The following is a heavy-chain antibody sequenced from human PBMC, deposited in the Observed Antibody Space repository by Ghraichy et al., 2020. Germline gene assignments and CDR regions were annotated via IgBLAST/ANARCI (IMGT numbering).Heavy chain of an antibody. CDR1: GFTFDDYG. CDR2: INWNGGST. V-gene: IGHV3-20*04. Sequence: GESLNISCAASGFTFDDYGMSWVRQAPGKGLEWVSGINWNGGSTGYADSVKGRFTISRDNAKNSLYLQMNSLRAEDTALYYCARASGRYDSSGYYYYDAFDIWGQGTMVTVSS. D-gene: IGHD3-22*01. J-gene: IGHJ3*02. CDR3: ARASGRYDSSGYYYYDAFDI.